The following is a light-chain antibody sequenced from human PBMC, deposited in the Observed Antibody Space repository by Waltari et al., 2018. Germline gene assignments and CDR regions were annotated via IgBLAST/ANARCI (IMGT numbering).Light chain of an antibody. J-gene: IGKJ4*01. CDR1: EGVNTY. V-gene: IGKV3-11*01. Sequence: EIVLTQSPGTLSLSPGESATLSCRASEGVNTYLAWYQQKPGQAPSLLIYDASNRAAGIPARFVASGSETDFTLTISRLEPEDFAVYYCQERSNWPGGSFGGGTKVEIK. CDR2: DAS. CDR3: QERSNWPGGS.